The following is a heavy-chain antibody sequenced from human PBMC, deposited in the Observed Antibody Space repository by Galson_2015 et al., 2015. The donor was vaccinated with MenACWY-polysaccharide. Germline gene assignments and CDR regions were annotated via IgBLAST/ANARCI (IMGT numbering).Heavy chain of an antibody. CDR3: ARDTPGYCSGGSCEDLDY. CDR2: INAGNGNT. Sequence: SVKVSCKASGYTFSSYAMHWVRQAPGQRLEWMGWINAGNGNTKYSQKFQGRVTITRDTSASTAYTELSSLRSEDTAVYYCARDTPGYCSGGSCEDLDYWGQGTLVTVSS. CDR1: GYTFSSYA. J-gene: IGHJ4*02. V-gene: IGHV1-3*01. D-gene: IGHD2-15*01.